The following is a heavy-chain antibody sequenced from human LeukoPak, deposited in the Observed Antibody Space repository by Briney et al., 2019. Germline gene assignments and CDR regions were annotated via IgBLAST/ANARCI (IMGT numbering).Heavy chain of an antibody. Sequence: GGSLRLSCAASGLSLRSYEMNWVRQAPGKGLEWVSYISSSGSTRYYADSVKDRSSMSRDNAKNSLYLQMNRLRAEDTAVYYCARSYYTWAFDSGGERTMVTASS. D-gene: IGHD3-22*01. V-gene: IGHV3-48*03. CDR1: GLSLRSYE. CDR3: ARSYYTWAFDS. J-gene: IGHJ3*02. CDR2: ISSSGSTR.